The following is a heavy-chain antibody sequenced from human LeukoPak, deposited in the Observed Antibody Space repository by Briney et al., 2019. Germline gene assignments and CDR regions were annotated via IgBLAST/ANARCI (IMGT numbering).Heavy chain of an antibody. CDR2: ISSSSSTI. CDR1: GFTFSSYS. D-gene: IGHD6-6*01. V-gene: IGHV3-48*01. Sequence: PGGSLRLSCAASGFTFSSYSMNWVRQAPGKGLGWVSYISSSSSTIYYADSVKGRFTISRDNAKNSLYLQMNSLRAEDTAVYYCARSIAARPGYYYYYMDVWGKGTTVTVSS. J-gene: IGHJ6*03. CDR3: ARSIAARPGYYYYYMDV.